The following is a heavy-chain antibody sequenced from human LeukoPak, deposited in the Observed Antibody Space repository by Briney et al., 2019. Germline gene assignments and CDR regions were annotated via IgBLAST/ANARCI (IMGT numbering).Heavy chain of an antibody. CDR1: GGSFSGYY. CDR3: ARTTEAHSWRTRYYDYYMDV. D-gene: IGHD6-13*01. J-gene: IGHJ6*03. Sequence: PSETLSLTCAVYGGSFSGYYWSWIRQPPGKGLEWIGYIYYSGSTNYNPSLKSRVTISVDTSKNQFSLKLSSVTAADTAVYYCARTTEAHSWRTRYYDYYMDVWGKGTTVTVSS. CDR2: IYYSGST. V-gene: IGHV4-59*01.